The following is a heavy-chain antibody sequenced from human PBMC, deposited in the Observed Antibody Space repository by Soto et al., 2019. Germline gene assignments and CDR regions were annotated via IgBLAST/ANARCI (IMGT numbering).Heavy chain of an antibody. D-gene: IGHD4-17*01. CDR1: AYTFTSYA. Sequence: ASVKVSCKASAYTFTSYAINWVRQATGQGLEYVGWMNPNSGTANYAQKFQGRVTITADESTGTAYMELSSLRSEDTAVYYCASPPTTGNYYYYGMDVWGQGTTVTVSS. V-gene: IGHV1-69*13. J-gene: IGHJ6*02. CDR3: ASPPTTGNYYYYGMDV. CDR2: MNPNSGTA.